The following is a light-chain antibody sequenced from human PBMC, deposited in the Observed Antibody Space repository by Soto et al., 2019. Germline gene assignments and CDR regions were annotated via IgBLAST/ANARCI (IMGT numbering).Light chain of an antibody. V-gene: IGLV2-14*03. CDR2: DVN. CDR1: SSDVGGYNY. Sequence: QSVLTQPASVSGSPGESISISCTGTSSDVGGYNYVSWYQQHPGKAPKVMIYDVNKRPSGISNRFSGSKSGNTASMTISGLQLEDEAYYYCRSYTSGSTRVVFGGGTKLTVL. J-gene: IGLJ2*01. CDR3: RSYTSGSTRVV.